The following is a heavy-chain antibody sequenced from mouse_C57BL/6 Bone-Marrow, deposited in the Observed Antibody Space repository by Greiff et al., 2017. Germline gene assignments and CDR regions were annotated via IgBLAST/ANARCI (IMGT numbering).Heavy chain of an antibody. CDR3: TTGHYYY. Sequence: EVQLQQSGAELVRPGASVKLSCTASGFNIKDDYMHWVKQRPEQGLEWIGWIDPENGDTEYASKFQGKATITADTSSNTAYLQLSSLTSEDTAVDYCTTGHYYYWGQGTTLTVSS. V-gene: IGHV14-4*01. CDR1: GFNIKDDY. CDR2: IDPENGDT. J-gene: IGHJ2*01. D-gene: IGHD1-1*01.